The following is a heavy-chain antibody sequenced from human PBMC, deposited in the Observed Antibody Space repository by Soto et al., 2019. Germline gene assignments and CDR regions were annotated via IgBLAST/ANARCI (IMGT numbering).Heavy chain of an antibody. V-gene: IGHV4-59*01. Sequence: QVQLQESGPGLVKPSETLSLTCTVSGGSISNYYWSWVRQPPGKGLEWIGYSHYTGSTNYNPSLKSRVTLSVGTSKRQFSLKLSSVTAADTAVYYCAPLSGSPAVDGVDVWGHGTAVIVSS. CDR2: SHYTGST. CDR3: APLSGSPAVDGVDV. D-gene: IGHD2-15*01. CDR1: GGSISNYY. J-gene: IGHJ6*02.